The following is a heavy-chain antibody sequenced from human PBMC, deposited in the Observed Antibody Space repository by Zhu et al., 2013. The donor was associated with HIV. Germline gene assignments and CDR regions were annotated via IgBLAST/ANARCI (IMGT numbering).Heavy chain of an antibody. D-gene: IGHD6-13*01. Sequence: QVQLVQSGAEVKKPGASVKVSCKASGYTFTGYYMHWVRQAPGQGLEWMGWINPNSGGTNYAQKFQGWVTMTRDTSISTAYMELSRLRSDDTAVYYCARDRSAAGHPNYYYCGMDVWGQGTTVTVSS. CDR2: INPNSGGT. CDR1: GYTFTGYY. CDR3: ARDRSAAGHPNYYYCGMDV. J-gene: IGHJ6*02. V-gene: IGHV1-2*04.